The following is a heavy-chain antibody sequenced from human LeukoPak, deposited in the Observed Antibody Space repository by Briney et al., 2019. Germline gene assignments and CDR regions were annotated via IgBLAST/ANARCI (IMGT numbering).Heavy chain of an antibody. CDR3: ARGYQLLYY. J-gene: IGHJ4*02. V-gene: IGHV4-59*01. D-gene: IGHD2-2*01. CDR2: IYYSGST. Sequence: SETLSLTCTVSGGSISSYYWSWLRQPPGKGLEWIGYIYYSGSTNYNPSLKSRVTISVDTSKNQFSLKLSSVTAADTAVYYCARGYQLLYYWGQGTLVTVSS. CDR1: GGSISSYY.